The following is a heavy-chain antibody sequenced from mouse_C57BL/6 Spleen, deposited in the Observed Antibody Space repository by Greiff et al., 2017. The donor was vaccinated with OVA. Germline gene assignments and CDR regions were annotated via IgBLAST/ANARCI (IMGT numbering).Heavy chain of an antibody. CDR3: ATGGLRRGMDY. CDR2: INPNNGGT. Sequence: EVQLKESGPELVKPGASVKMSCKASGYTFTDYNMHWVKQSHGKSLEWIGYINPNNGGTSYNQKFKGKATLTVNKSSSTAYMELRSLTSEDSAVYYCATGGLRRGMDYWGQGTSVTVSS. J-gene: IGHJ4*01. V-gene: IGHV1-22*01. D-gene: IGHD2-4*01. CDR1: GYTFTDYN.